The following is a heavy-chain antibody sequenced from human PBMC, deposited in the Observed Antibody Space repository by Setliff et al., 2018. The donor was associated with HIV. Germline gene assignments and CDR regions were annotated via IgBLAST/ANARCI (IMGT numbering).Heavy chain of an antibody. CDR1: GYTFTSYD. J-gene: IGHJ4*02. CDR2: MSPNSGNT. D-gene: IGHD3-3*01. CDR3: ARREGEYYNFWSGSYYFDY. V-gene: IGHV1-8*02. Sequence: ASVKVSCKASGYTFTSYDINWVRQATGQGLEWMGWMSPNSGNTGYAQKFQGRVTMTRNTSISTAYMELSSLRSEDTAVYYCARREGEYYNFWSGSYYFDYWGQGTLVTVSS.